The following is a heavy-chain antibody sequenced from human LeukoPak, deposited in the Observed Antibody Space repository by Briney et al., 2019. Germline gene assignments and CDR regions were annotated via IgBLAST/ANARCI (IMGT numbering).Heavy chain of an antibody. Sequence: GGSLRLSCAASGFTFSSYWMNWVRQAPGKGLEWVANIKQDGSEKSYVDSVKGRFTISRDNAKNSLYLQMNSLRADDTAVYYCARDAEHYDGSGWYDAFDIWGQGTMVTVSS. CDR2: IKQDGSEK. J-gene: IGHJ3*02. CDR1: GFTFSSYW. D-gene: IGHD6-19*01. V-gene: IGHV3-7*01. CDR3: ARDAEHYDGSGWYDAFDI.